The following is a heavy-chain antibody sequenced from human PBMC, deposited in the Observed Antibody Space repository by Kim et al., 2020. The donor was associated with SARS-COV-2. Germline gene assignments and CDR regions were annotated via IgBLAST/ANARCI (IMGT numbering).Heavy chain of an antibody. CDR3: ARVKTPISEPIYGMDV. J-gene: IGHJ6*02. Sequence: GGSLRLSCAASGFTFSSYGMHWVRQAPGKGLEWVADISYDGSNKYYADSVKGRFTISRDNSKNTLYLQMNSLRAEDTAVYYCARVKTPISEPIYGMDVWGQGTTVTVSS. D-gene: IGHD3-9*01. V-gene: IGHV3-33*05. CDR2: ISYDGSNK. CDR1: GFTFSSYG.